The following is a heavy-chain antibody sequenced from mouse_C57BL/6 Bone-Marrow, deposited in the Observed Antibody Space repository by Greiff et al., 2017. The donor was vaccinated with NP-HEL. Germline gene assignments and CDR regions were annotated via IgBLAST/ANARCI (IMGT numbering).Heavy chain of an antibody. J-gene: IGHJ3*01. V-gene: IGHV1-69*01. CDR1: GYTFTSYW. CDR2: IDPSDSYT. D-gene: IGHD2-4*01. CDR3: AREETPYDYDVGFAY. Sequence: QVQLKQPGAELVMPGASVKLSCKASGYTFTSYWMHWVKQRPGQGLEWIGEIDPSDSYTNYNQKFKGKSTLTVDKSSSTAYMQLSSLTSEDSAVYYCAREETPYDYDVGFAYWGQGTLVTVSA.